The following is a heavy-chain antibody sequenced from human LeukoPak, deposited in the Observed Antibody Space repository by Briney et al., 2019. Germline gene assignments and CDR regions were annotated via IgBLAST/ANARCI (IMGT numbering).Heavy chain of an antibody. D-gene: IGHD7-27*01. J-gene: IGHJ4*02. V-gene: IGHV3-23*01. CDR1: GFSFSSYA. Sequence: PGGSLRLSCAASGFSFSSYAVSWVRQAPGKGLEWVRFTISRDDSKNTLYLQMNSLRAEDTAVYYCAKVQLGIGADYWGQGTLVTVSS. CDR3: AKVQLGIGADY.